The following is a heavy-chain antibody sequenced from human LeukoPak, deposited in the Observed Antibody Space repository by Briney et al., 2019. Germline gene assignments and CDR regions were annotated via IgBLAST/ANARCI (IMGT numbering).Heavy chain of an antibody. J-gene: IGHJ5*02. D-gene: IGHD6-19*01. V-gene: IGHV4-4*07. CDR3: ATSAAVDGVKWFDP. CDR1: GGSISSYY. CDR2: IYTSGST. Sequence: KPSETLSLTCTVSGGSISSYYWSWIRQTAGKGLEWIGRIYTSGSTDYNPSLKSRVTISVDKSKNQLSLKLNSVTAADTAVCYCATSAAVDGVKWFDPWGQGTLVTVSS.